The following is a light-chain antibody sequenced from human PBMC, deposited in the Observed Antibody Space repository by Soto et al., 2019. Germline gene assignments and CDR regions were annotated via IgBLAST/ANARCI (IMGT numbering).Light chain of an antibody. CDR2: GNK. CDR3: QSYDTGLSGSRV. J-gene: IGLJ1*01. CDR1: SSNIGADYD. V-gene: IGLV1-40*01. Sequence: QAVVTQPPSVSGAPGQRVTISCTGSSSNIGADYDVHWYQHLPGTAPKLLIYGNKNRPPGVPDRFSGSRSGTSASLAITGLQAGDEADYYCQSYDTGLSGSRVFGSGTQLTVL.